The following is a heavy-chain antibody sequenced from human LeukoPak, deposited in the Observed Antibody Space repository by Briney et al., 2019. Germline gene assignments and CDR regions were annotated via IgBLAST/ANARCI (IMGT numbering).Heavy chain of an antibody. CDR3: ARIPIAVAGYYYYMDV. Sequence: SETLSLTCTVSGGSISSSSYYWGWIRQPPGKGLEWIGSIYYSGSTYYNPSLKSRVTISVDTSKNQFSLKLSSVTAADTAVYYCARIPIAVAGYYYYMDVWGKGTTVTVSS. J-gene: IGHJ6*03. V-gene: IGHV4-39*07. CDR2: IYYSGST. D-gene: IGHD6-19*01. CDR1: GGSISSSSYY.